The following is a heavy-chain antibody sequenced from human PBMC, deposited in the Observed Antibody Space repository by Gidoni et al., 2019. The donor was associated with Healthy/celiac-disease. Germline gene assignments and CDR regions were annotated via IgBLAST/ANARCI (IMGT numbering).Heavy chain of an antibody. CDR1: GFTFSSYS. V-gene: IGHV3-21*01. J-gene: IGHJ4*02. CDR3: ARGAPVVAATHQRKKNDY. Sequence: EVQLVESGGGLVKPGGSLRLSCAASGFTFSSYSMNWVRQAPGKGLEWVSSISSSSSYIYYADSVKGRFTISRDNAKNSLYLQMNSLRAEDTAVYYCARGAPVVAATHQRKKNDYWGQGTLVTVSS. CDR2: ISSSSSYI. D-gene: IGHD2-15*01.